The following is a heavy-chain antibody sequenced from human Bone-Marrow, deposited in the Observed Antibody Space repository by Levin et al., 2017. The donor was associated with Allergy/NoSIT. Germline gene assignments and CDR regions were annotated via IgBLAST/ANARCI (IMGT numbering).Heavy chain of an antibody. CDR3: AKWSVAVAGNVGHFDL. D-gene: IGHD6-19*01. V-gene: IGHV3-23*01. J-gene: IGHJ4*02. CDR2: ISGSGGTT. CDR1: GFSFDTHA. Sequence: GGSLRLSCRASGFSFDTHAISWVRQAPEKGLEWVSFISGSGGTTHYADSVKGRFTISRDNSKNTVYLQMKGLRAEDTAVFYCAKWSVAVAGNVGHFDLWGQGTLVTVSS.